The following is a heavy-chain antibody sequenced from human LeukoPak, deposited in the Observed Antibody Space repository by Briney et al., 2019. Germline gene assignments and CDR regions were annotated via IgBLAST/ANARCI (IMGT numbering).Heavy chain of an antibody. CDR1: GYTLTELS. Sequence: ASVKVSCKVSGYTLTELSMHWVRQAPGKGLEWKGGFDPEDGETIYAQKFQGRVTMTEDTSTDTAYMELSSLRSEDTAVYYCATVTPHNYYDSSGYYYWGQGTLVTVSS. J-gene: IGHJ4*02. D-gene: IGHD3-22*01. CDR2: FDPEDGET. CDR3: ATVTPHNYYDSSGYYY. V-gene: IGHV1-24*01.